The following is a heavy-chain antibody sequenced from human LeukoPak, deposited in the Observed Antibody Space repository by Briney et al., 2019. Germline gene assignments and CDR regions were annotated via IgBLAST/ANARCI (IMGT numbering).Heavy chain of an antibody. CDR3: AKVFSTYYFDS. J-gene: IGHJ4*02. CDR1: GFTFSKNA. Sequence: GGSLRLSCTGSGFTFSKNAMRWVRQAPGEGLEWVAAIGATGSTTYYADSVKGRFTISRDNSKNTIYLQMDSLRAEDTAIYYWAKVFSTYYFDSWGQGTLVTVSS. D-gene: IGHD2/OR15-2a*01. V-gene: IGHV3-23*01. CDR2: IGATGSTT.